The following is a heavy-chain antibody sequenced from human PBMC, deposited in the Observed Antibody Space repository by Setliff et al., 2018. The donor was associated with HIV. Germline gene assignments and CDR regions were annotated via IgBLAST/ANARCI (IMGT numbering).Heavy chain of an antibody. V-gene: IGHV4-34*01. J-gene: IGHJ4*02. Sequence: SETLSLTCAVYGGSFSAYYWSWIRQPPGKGLEWIGEINNSGGTNYIPSLKSRVTISVDTSKNQFSLTLSSVSAADTAVYYCARGRGWYGYWGQGTVVTVSS. CDR3: ARGRGWYGY. CDR2: INNSGGT. CDR1: GGSFSAYY. D-gene: IGHD6-19*01.